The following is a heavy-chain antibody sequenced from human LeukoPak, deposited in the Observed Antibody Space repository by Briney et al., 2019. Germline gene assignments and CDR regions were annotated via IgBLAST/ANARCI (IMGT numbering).Heavy chain of an antibody. V-gene: IGHV4-30-4*01. CDR1: GGSISNGDYY. D-gene: IGHD4-11*01. Sequence: PSQTLSLTCTVSGGSISNGDYYWSWIRQPPGKGLEWIGYIYYRGNTYYNPSLKSRVSISVDSSENQFSLKLSSVTAADTAVYYWARVVPHDHSNHLNWFDPWGQGTLVTVSS. J-gene: IGHJ5*02. CDR2: IYYRGNT. CDR3: ARVVPHDHSNHLNWFDP.